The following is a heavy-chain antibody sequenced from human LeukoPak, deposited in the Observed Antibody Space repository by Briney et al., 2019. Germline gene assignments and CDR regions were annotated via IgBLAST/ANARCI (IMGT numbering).Heavy chain of an antibody. CDR2: INPNSGGT. D-gene: IGHD3-10*02. V-gene: IGHV1-2*02. Sequence: ASVNVSCKASGYTFTGYYMHWVRQAPGQGLEWMGWINPNSGGTNYAQKFQGRVTMTGDTSISTAYMELSRLRSDDTAVYYCARDLSLAVPVQGYWGQGTLVTVSS. J-gene: IGHJ4*02. CDR3: ARDLSLAVPVQGY. CDR1: GYTFTGYY.